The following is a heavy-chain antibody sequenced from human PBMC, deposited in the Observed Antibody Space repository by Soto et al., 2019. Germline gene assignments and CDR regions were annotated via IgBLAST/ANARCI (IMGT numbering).Heavy chain of an antibody. D-gene: IGHD2-8*01. Sequence: QVQLQESASRVVRPSQTLSVTCSVSGGSVSSGGYSWSWIRQSPGKGLVWIGFISHSGSPDYNPSLKSRVTISVDKSKNHISLELSSVTAAYTAVYYCTRGVLAWGPGTLVTVSS. CDR2: ISHSGSP. CDR3: TRGVLA. J-gene: IGHJ4*02. CDR1: GGSVSSGGYS. V-gene: IGHV4-30-2*06.